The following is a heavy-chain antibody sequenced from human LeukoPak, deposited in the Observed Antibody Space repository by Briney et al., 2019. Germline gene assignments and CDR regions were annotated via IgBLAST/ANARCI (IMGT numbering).Heavy chain of an antibody. CDR3: VLGGYSYGIIDY. Sequence: PSETLSLTCTVSGYSISSGYYWGWIRQPPGKGLEWIGSIYYSGSTYYNPSLKSRVTISVDTSKNQFSLKLSSVTAADTAVYYCVLGGYSYGIIDYWGQGTLVTVSS. CDR2: IYYSGST. D-gene: IGHD5-18*01. V-gene: IGHV4-38-2*02. J-gene: IGHJ4*02. CDR1: GYSISSGYY.